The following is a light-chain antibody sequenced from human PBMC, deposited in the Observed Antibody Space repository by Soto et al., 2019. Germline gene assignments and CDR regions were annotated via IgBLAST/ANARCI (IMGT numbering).Light chain of an antibody. CDR3: QQYGSSHT. CDR1: QSVTTSY. V-gene: IGKV3-20*01. J-gene: IGKJ5*01. CDR2: GTS. Sequence: EIVLTQSPATLSLSPGERATLSCLTSQSVTTSYLAWYQQKPGQAPRLLIYGTSNRATGIPDRFSGSGAGAYFNLTISRLEPADFGVYYCQQYGSSHTFGQGTRLEIK.